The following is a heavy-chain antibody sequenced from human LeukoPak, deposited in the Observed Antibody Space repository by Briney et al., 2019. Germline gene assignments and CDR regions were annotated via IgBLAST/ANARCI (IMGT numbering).Heavy chain of an antibody. Sequence: GASVKVSCKASGYTFTNYGISWVRQAPGQGLEWMGWISAYNGNTNYAQKLQGRVTMTTDTSTSTAYMELRSLRSDDTAVYYCARLDSSAYMNWFDPWGQGTLVTVSS. V-gene: IGHV1-18*01. CDR2: ISAYNGNT. CDR1: GYTFTNYG. J-gene: IGHJ5*02. CDR3: ARLDSSAYMNWFDP. D-gene: IGHD3-22*01.